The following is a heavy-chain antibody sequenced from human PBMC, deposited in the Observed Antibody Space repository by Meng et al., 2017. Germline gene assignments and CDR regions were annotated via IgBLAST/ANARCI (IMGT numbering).Heavy chain of an antibody. J-gene: IGHJ2*01. CDR3: ASDNYYDSSGYSYWYFDL. Sequence: QGQVQQWGPGLLKPSEALSPTCAVYGGSFSGYYWSWIRQPPGKGLEWIGEINHRGSTNYNPSLKSRVTISVDTSKNQFSLKLSSVTAADTAVYYCASDNYYDSSGYSYWYFDLWGRGTLVTVSS. CDR2: INHRGST. D-gene: IGHD3-22*01. CDR1: GGSFSGYY. V-gene: IGHV4-34*01.